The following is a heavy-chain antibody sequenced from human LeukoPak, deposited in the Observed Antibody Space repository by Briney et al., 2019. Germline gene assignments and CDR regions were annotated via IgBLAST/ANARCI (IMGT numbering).Heavy chain of an antibody. CDR3: ARGVAYDILTGYYRIDAFDI. J-gene: IGHJ3*02. Sequence: GGSLRLSCAASGFTFSSYSMNWVRQAPGKGLEWVSSISSSSSYIYYADSVKGRFTISRDNAKNSLYLQINSLRAEDTAVYYCARGVAYDILTGYYRIDAFDIWGQGTMVTVSS. D-gene: IGHD3-9*01. CDR1: GFTFSSYS. CDR2: ISSSSSYI. V-gene: IGHV3-21*01.